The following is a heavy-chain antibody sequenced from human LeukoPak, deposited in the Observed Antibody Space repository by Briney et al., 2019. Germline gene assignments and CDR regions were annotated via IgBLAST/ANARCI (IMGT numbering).Heavy chain of an antibody. D-gene: IGHD5-12*01. Sequence: GGSLRLSCAASGFTFSSYEMNWVRQAPGKGREGVSYISSSGSTIYYADSVKGRFTIYRDNAKNSLYLQMNSLRAEDTAVYYCARDDGGYSGYDRLDYWGQGTLVAVSS. CDR3: ARDDGGYSGYDRLDY. CDR2: ISSSGSTI. V-gene: IGHV3-48*03. J-gene: IGHJ4*02. CDR1: GFTFSSYE.